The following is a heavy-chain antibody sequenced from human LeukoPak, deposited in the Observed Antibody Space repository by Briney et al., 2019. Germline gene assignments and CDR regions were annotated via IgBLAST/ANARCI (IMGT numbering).Heavy chain of an antibody. J-gene: IGHJ4*02. V-gene: IGHV3-23*01. CDR3: ATHPAIDQALDY. CDR1: GFTFSDYA. D-gene: IGHD2-2*01. CDR2: ISGSGGST. Sequence: TGGSLRLSCAASGFTFSDYAMSWVRQAPGKGLKWVSVISGSGGSTYNADSVKGRFTISRDNSKNTLYLQMNSLRAEDTAVYYCATHPAIDQALDYWGQGTLVTVSS.